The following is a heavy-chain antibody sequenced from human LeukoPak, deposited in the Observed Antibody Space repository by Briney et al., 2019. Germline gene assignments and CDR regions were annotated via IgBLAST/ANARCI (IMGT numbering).Heavy chain of an antibody. CDR1: GFMFHDYA. V-gene: IGHV3-43*02. D-gene: IGHD6-19*01. CDR3: AKVGGTDAFDI. Sequence: GGSLGLSCAAPGFMFHDYAMHWVRHAPGKGLEWVSLISGDGGSTYYADSVKGRFTISKDNSKNSLYLQMNSLRTEDTALYYCAKVGGTDAFDIWGQGTMVTVSS. J-gene: IGHJ3*02. CDR2: ISGDGGST.